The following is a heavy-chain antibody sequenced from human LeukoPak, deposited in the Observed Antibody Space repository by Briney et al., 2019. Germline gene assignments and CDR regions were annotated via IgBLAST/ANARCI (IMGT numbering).Heavy chain of an antibody. CDR1: GFTFSSYG. CDR2: IWYDGSNK. D-gene: IGHD3-10*01. Sequence: GGSLRLSCAASGFTFSSYGMHWVRQAPGKGLEWVAVIWYDGSNKYYADSVKGRFTISRDNSKNTLYLQMNSLRAEDTAVYYCARDREGYGSDYYGMDVWGQGTTVTVSS. CDR3: ARDREGYGSDYYGMDV. J-gene: IGHJ6*02. V-gene: IGHV3-33*01.